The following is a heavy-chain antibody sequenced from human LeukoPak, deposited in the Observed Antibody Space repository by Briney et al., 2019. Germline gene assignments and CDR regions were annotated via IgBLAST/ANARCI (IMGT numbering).Heavy chain of an antibody. V-gene: IGHV5-51*01. D-gene: IGHD1-26*01. Sequence: GESLKISFKGSGYRFTSYWIGWVRQMPEKGLEWMGIIYPGDSDTRYSPSFQGQVTISADKSISTAYLQWSSLKASDTAMYYCARDSGSLDDAFDIWGQGTMVTVSS. J-gene: IGHJ3*02. CDR2: IYPGDSDT. CDR3: ARDSGSLDDAFDI. CDR1: GYRFTSYW.